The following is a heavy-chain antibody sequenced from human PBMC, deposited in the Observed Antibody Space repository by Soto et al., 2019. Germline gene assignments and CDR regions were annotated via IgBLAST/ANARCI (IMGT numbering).Heavy chain of an antibody. J-gene: IGHJ4*02. CDR3: CYDSSGYYLPPDY. Sequence: SVKVSCKASGGTFSSYAISWVRQAPGQGLEWMGGIIPIFGTANYAQKFQGRVTITADESTSTAYMELSSLRSEDTAVYYCCYDSSGYYLPPDYWGQGTLVTVSS. V-gene: IGHV1-69*13. CDR2: IIPIFGTA. D-gene: IGHD3-22*01. CDR1: GGTFSSYA.